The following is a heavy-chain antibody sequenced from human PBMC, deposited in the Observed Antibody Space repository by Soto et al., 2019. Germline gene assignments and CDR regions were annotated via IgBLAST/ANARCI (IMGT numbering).Heavy chain of an antibody. D-gene: IGHD6-13*01. CDR2: IYSGGST. CDR1: GFTVSSNY. CDR3: ATAPDIAAAVYYYYGMDV. V-gene: IGHV3-66*01. Sequence: PGGSLRLSCAASGFTVSSNYMSWVRQAPGKGLEWVSVIYSGGSTYYADSVKGRFTISRDNSKNTLYLQMNSLRAEDTAVYYCATAPDIAAAVYYYYGMDVWGQGTTVTVSS. J-gene: IGHJ6*02.